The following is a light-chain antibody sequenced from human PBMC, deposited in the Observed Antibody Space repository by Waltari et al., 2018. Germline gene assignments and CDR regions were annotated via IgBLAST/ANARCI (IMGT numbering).Light chain of an antibody. CDR1: QSISRY. CDR3: QHHFRLPAT. CDR2: GAS. J-gene: IGKJ1*01. Sequence: IMLTQSPGTLSLSPGERATLSCRASQSISRYLAWYQQKLGQAPRLLIYGASTRATGIPDRFSGSGSGTDFSLTISGLEPEDSAVYYCQHHFRLPATFGQGTKVEIK. V-gene: IGKV3-20*01.